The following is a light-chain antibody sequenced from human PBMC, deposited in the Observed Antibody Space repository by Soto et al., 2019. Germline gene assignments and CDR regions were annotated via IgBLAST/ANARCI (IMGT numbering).Light chain of an antibody. Sequence: QSVLTQPTSVSGSPGQSVTISCTGTSSDVGGSNYVSWYQQHPGKTPKLMIYDVSKRPSGVPDRFSGSKSDSTASLTISGLQAEDEADYYCCSHAGNFILVFGGGTKVTVL. CDR2: DVS. J-gene: IGLJ3*02. V-gene: IGLV2-11*01. CDR3: CSHAGNFILV. CDR1: SSDVGGSNY.